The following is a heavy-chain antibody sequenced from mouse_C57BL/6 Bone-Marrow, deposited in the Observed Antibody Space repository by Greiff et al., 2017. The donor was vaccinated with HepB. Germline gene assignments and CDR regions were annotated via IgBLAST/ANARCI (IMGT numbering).Heavy chain of an antibody. V-gene: IGHV7-1*01. J-gene: IGHJ1*03. CDR3: ARDGNYWYLDV. Sequence: EVQVVESGGGLVQSGRSLRLSCAPSGFTFSDFYMEWVRQAPGKGLEWIAASRNKANDYTTEYSASGKGRFIVSRDTSQSILYLQMKALRAEDTAIYYCARDGNYWYLDVWGTGTTVTVSS. CDR1: GFTFSDFY. CDR2: SRNKANDYTT.